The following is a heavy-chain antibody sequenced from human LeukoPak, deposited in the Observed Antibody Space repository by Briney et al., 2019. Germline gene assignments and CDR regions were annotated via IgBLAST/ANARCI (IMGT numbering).Heavy chain of an antibody. CDR1: GFTFSTYA. Sequence: GGSLRLSCADSGFTFSTYAMSWVRQAPGKGLEWVSVISGSGSSTYYADSVKGRFTISRDDSKNTPYLQMNSLSAEDTAVYYCAKEMATIRAFDFWGQGTMVTVSS. CDR2: ISGSGSST. CDR3: AKEMATIRAFDF. D-gene: IGHD5-24*01. J-gene: IGHJ3*01. V-gene: IGHV3-23*01.